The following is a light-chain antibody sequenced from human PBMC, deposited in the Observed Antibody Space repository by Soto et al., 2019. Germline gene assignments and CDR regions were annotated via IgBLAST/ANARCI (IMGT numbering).Light chain of an antibody. Sequence: QSALAQPASVSGSPGQSITISCTGTSSDVGGYKYISWYQHHSGKAPKLMIFEVSNRPSGVSHRFSGSKSGNTASLTISGLQAEDEADYYCCSYTLNTWVFGGGTKLTVL. J-gene: IGLJ3*02. V-gene: IGLV2-14*01. CDR3: CSYTLNTWV. CDR1: SSDVGGYKY. CDR2: EVS.